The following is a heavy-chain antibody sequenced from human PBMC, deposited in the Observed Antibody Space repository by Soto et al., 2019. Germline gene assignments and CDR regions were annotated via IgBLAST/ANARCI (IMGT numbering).Heavy chain of an antibody. CDR3: ARGDYNDYVDF. CDR1: GVAINAGGYS. Sequence: QVQLQESGPGLVKPSQPLSLTCAVSGVAINAGGYSWNWIRQSQGKALEWMGHIYQSGSTYYKPYLKGRITISVDMSKKDYSLEVTSVTPADTAVYFCARGDYNDYVDFWGQGAMVTVSS. J-gene: IGHJ4*02. D-gene: IGHD4-4*01. V-gene: IGHV4-30-2*06. CDR2: IYQSGST.